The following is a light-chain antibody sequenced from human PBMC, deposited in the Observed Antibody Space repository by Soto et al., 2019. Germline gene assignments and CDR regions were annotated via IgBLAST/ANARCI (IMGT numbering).Light chain of an antibody. J-gene: IGKJ3*01. CDR3: QQYSSSPFT. V-gene: IGKV3-20*01. CDR1: QSVSSSY. Sequence: EIVLTQSPGTLSLSPGERATLSCRASQSVSSSYLAWYQQKPGQAPRLLIYGASSRATGIPDRFSGSGSGTDFTLTISRLEPEDFAFYYCQQYSSSPFTFGPGTKVDIK. CDR2: GAS.